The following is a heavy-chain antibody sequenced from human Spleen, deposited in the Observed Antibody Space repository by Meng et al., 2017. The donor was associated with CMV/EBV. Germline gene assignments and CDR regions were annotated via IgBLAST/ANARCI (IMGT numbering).Heavy chain of an antibody. D-gene: IGHD2-21*02. V-gene: IGHV3-33*01. CDR1: GFIFSSFG. CDR2: IRYDATSK. J-gene: IGHJ6*02. Sequence: GESLKISCSASGFIFSSFGMHWVRQTPRKGLEWVASIRYDATSKYYSDSVQGRFTISRDTAKNSLYLQMDSLRAEDTAVYYCAGGSPLVTTSYALDVWGQGTTVTVSS. CDR3: AGGSPLVTTSYALDV.